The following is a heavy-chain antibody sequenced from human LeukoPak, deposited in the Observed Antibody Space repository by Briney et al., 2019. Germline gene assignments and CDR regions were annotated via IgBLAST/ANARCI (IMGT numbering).Heavy chain of an antibody. CDR3: ARNTRSTEYYYGSGSYYSYYFDY. V-gene: IGHV3-20*04. Sequence: LTGGSLRLSCAASRFTFDYGMSWVRQAPGKGLEWVSGINWNGGITGYADSVKGRFTISRDNAKNSLYLQMNSLRAEDTALYYCARNTRSTEYYYGSGSYYSYYFDYWGQGTLVTVSS. CDR2: INWNGGIT. J-gene: IGHJ4*02. CDR1: RFTFDYG. D-gene: IGHD3-10*01.